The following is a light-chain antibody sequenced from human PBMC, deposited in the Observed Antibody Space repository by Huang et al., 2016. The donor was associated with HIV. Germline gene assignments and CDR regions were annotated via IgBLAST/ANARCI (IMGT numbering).Light chain of an antibody. CDR3: MQALQTPYT. V-gene: IGKV2-28*01. J-gene: IGKJ2*01. CDR2: LAS. CDR1: QSLLHESGHNY. Sequence: DIVMTQSPLSLPVTPGEPASISCRSNQSLLHESGHNYLDWYLRKPGQSPQLLICLASTRASGVPDRFTGSGSGTDFTLRINKVEAQDVGVYFCMQALQTPYTFGRGTKLEI.